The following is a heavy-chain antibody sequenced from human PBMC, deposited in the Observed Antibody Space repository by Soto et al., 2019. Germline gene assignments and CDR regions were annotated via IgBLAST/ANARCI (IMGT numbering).Heavy chain of an antibody. J-gene: IGHJ6*03. D-gene: IGHD6-13*01. CDR1: GFTFSSYA. V-gene: IGHV3-23*01. Sequence: GESLKISCAASGFTFSSYAMSWVRQAPGKGLEWVSAISGSGGSTYYADSVKGRFTISRDNSKNTLYLQMNSLRAEDTAVYYCAKDRSSSYYYYYYMDVWGKGTTVTVSS. CDR3: AKDRSSSYYYYYYMDV. CDR2: ISGSGGST.